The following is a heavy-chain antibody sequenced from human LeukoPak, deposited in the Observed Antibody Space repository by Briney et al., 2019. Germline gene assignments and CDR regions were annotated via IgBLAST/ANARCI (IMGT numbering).Heavy chain of an antibody. D-gene: IGHD2-15*01. CDR2: INPSGGST. CDR1: GYTFTSYY. V-gene: IGHV1-46*01. J-gene: IGHJ5*02. CDR3: AREIVVVVTRQTWFDP. Sequence: ASVKVSCKASGYTFTSYYMHWVRQAPGQGLEWMGIINPSGGSTSYAQKFQGRVTMTRDMSTSTVYMELSSLRSEDTAVYYCAREIVVVVTRQTWFDPWGQGTLVTVSS.